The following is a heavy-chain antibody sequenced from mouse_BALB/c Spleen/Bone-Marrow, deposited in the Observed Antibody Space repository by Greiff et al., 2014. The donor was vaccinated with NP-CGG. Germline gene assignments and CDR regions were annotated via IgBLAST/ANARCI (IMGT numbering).Heavy chain of an antibody. CDR1: GYTFTRYY. J-gene: IGHJ3*01. CDR3: ARALTGTWFAY. V-gene: IGHV1S56*01. CDR2: IYPGNVNT. D-gene: IGHD4-1*01. Sequence: LVESGPELVKPGASVKTSCKASGYTFTRYYIHWVKQRPGQGLEWIGWIYPGNVNTKYNEKFKDKATLTADKSSSTAYMQLSSLTSEDSAVYFCARALTGTWFAYWGQGTLVTVSA.